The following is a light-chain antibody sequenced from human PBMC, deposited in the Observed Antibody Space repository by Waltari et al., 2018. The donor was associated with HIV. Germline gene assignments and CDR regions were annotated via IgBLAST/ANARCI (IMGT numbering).Light chain of an antibody. CDR3: QQYNNWQGT. CDR1: QSVSSN. J-gene: IGKJ2*02. CDR2: DAS. Sequence: IVMTQTPATLSLSPGERASLSCSASQSVSSNLAWYQQKLGQAPRLLIYDASTRATGIPVRFSGSGSGTEFTLTISSLQSEDFAVYYCQQYNNWQGTFGQGTKLEI. V-gene: IGKV3-15*01.